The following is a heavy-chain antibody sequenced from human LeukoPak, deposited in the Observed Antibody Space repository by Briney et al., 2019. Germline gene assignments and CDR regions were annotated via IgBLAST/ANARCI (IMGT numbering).Heavy chain of an antibody. J-gene: IGHJ5*02. CDR2: FDPEDGET. D-gene: IGHD5-18*01. CDR1: GYTLTELS. CDR3: ATDRGFDGGYSYGPVRGWFDP. V-gene: IGHV1-24*01. Sequence: ASVKVSCTGSGYTLTELSMHWVRQAPGKGLEWMGGFDPEDGETIYAQKFQGRVTMTEDTSTDTAYMELSSLRSEDTAVYYCATDRGFDGGYSYGPVRGWFDPWGQGTLVTVSS.